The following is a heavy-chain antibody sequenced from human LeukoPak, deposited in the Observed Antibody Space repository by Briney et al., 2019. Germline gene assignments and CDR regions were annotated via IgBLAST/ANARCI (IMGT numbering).Heavy chain of an antibody. D-gene: IGHD3-22*01. Sequence: ASVKVSCKASGYTFTGYYMHWVRQAPGQGLEWMGLINPNSGGTNYAQKFQGRVTMTRDTSISTAYMELSRLRSDDTAVYYCVRLYYYDSSGSRGFDYWGQGTLVTVSS. CDR1: GYTFTGYY. CDR2: INPNSGGT. CDR3: VRLYYYDSSGSRGFDY. V-gene: IGHV1-2*02. J-gene: IGHJ4*02.